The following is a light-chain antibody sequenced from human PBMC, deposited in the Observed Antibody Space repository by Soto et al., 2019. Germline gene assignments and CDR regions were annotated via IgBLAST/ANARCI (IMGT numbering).Light chain of an antibody. Sequence: EIVLTQSPGTLSLSPGEIATLSCRASQSVSSSYLAWFQQRPGQAPRLVIYDASNRATGIPARFSGSGSGTDFTLTISSLEPEDFAVYYCQQRSNWPRTFGQGTKVDIK. CDR2: DAS. V-gene: IGKV3D-20*02. CDR1: QSVSSSY. CDR3: QQRSNWPRT. J-gene: IGKJ1*01.